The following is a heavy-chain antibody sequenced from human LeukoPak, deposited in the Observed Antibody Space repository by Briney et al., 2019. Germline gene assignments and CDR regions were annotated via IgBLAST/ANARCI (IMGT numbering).Heavy chain of an antibody. J-gene: IGHJ4*02. Sequence: ASVKVSCKASGYTFTGYNMHWVRQAPGQGLEWMGRINPNSGGTNYAKKFQGRVTMTRDTSISTAYMELSRLRSDDTAVYYCARDLSPVEAWGYYWGQGTLVTVSS. V-gene: IGHV1-2*06. CDR3: ARDLSPVEAWGYY. D-gene: IGHD2/OR15-2a*01. CDR1: GYTFTGYN. CDR2: INPNSGGT.